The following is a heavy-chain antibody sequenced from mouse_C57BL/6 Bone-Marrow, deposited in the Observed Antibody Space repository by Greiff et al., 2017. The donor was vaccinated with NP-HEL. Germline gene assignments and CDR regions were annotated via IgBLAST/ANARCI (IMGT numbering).Heavy chain of an antibody. V-gene: IGHV5-16*01. J-gene: IGHJ2*01. CDR3: ARDKATVVAGDLYYFDY. D-gene: IGHD1-1*01. CDR1: GFTFSDYY. Sequence: EVKLVESEGGLVQPGSSMKLSCTASGFTFSDYYMAWVRQVPEKGLEWVANINYDGSSTYYLDSLKSRFIISRDNAKNILYLQMSSLKSEDTATYYCARDKATVVAGDLYYFDYWGQGTTLTVSS. CDR2: INYDGSST.